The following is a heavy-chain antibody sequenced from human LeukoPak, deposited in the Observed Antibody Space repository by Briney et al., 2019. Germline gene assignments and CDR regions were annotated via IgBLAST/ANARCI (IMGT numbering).Heavy chain of an antibody. CDR2: INHSGST. CDR1: GGSFSGYY. V-gene: IGHV4-34*01. J-gene: IGHJ4*02. CDR3: ARGRWEVRFDN. D-gene: IGHD1-26*01. Sequence: SETLSLTCAVYGGSFSGYYWSWIRQPPGKGLEWIGEINHSGSTNYNPSLKSRVTISEDTSKNQFSLKLSSVTAADTAVYYCARGRWEVRFDNWGQGTLVTVSS.